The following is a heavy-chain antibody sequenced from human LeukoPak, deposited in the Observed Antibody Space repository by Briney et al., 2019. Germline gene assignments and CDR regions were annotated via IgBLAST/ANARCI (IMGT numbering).Heavy chain of an antibody. CDR1: GYSISSGYH. V-gene: IGHV4-38-2*02. J-gene: IGHJ4*02. CDR2: IYHSGTT. Sequence: SETLSLTCTVSGYSISSGYHWGWIRQPPGEGLGGVGGIYHSGTTYYNPSLKSRVSISVDTSKNQFSLNLRSVTAADTAVYYCGRVMLGSSGYFYYFDYWGQGTLVTVSS. CDR3: GRVMLGSSGYFYYFDY. D-gene: IGHD3-22*01.